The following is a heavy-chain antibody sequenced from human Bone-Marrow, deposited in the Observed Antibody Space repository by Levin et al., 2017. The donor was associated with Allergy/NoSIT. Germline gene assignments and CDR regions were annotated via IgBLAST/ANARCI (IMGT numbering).Heavy chain of an antibody. D-gene: IGHD5-12*01. CDR1: GGSISSSSYY. CDR2: IYYSGST. V-gene: IGHV4-39*07. J-gene: IGHJ6*02. CDR3: AREVAYDGPSDYSGMDV. Sequence: SETLSLTCTVSGGSISSSSYYWGWIRQPPGQGLEWIGTIYYSGSTYYNPSLKSRVTISIDMSKNQFSLKLSSVTAADTAVYYCAREVAYDGPSDYSGMDVWGQGTTVTVSS.